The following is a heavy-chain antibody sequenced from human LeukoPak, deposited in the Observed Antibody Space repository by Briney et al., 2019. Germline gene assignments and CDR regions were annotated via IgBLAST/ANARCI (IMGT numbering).Heavy chain of an antibody. J-gene: IGHJ4*02. CDR3: ARGMIMITFGGVDPATPFDY. V-gene: IGHV3-7*01. Sequence: PGGSLRLSCAASGFTFSSYWMSWVRQAPGKGLEWVANIKQDGSEKYYVDSVKGRFTISRDNAKNSLYLQMNSLRAEDTAVYYCARGMIMITFGGVDPATPFDYWGQGTLVTVSS. D-gene: IGHD3-16*01. CDR2: IKQDGSEK. CDR1: GFTFSSYW.